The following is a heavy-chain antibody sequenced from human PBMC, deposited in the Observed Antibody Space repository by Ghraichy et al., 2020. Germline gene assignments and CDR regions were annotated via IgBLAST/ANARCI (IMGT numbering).Heavy chain of an antibody. CDR1: GFTFSTSA. D-gene: IGHD2-2*01. J-gene: IGHJ6*02. Sequence: GGSLRLSCAASGFTFSTSAMHWVRQAPGKGLEYVSAITSNGDSTYYANSVKGRFTISRDNSKNTVYLQMGSLRVEDMAVYYCTRTGCSSKYCYVGGGMDVWGQGTAVTVSS. V-gene: IGHV3-64*01. CDR2: ITSNGDST. CDR3: TRTGCSSKYCYVGGGMDV.